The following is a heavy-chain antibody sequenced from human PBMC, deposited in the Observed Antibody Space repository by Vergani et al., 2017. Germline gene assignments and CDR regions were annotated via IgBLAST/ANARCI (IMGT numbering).Heavy chain of an antibody. D-gene: IGHD2-2*02. Sequence: EVQLLESGGGLVQPGGSLRLSCAASGFTFSSYAMSWVRQAPGKGLEWVSAISGSGGSTYYADSVKGRFTISRDNSKNSLYLQMNSLRAEDTAVYYCARGRDRAWEYQLLYSYYYYYGMDVWGQGTTVTVSS. V-gene: IGHV3-23*01. CDR2: ISGSGGST. J-gene: IGHJ6*02. CDR3: ARGRDRAWEYQLLYSYYYYYGMDV. CDR1: GFTFSSYA.